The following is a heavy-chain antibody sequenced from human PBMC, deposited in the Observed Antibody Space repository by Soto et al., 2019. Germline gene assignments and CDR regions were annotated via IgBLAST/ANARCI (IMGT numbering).Heavy chain of an antibody. J-gene: IGHJ4*02. CDR1: RDNFRSYA. CDR2: IIPIFGTA. CDR3: AREYYYEYFGYYSVDY. D-gene: IGHD3-22*01. Sequence: SVKVSCKASRDNFRSYAISWVRQAPGQGLEWMGAIIPIFGTANYAQKFQGRVTITADESTSTAYMELSSLRSEDTAVYYCAREYYYEYFGYYSVDYWGQGTLVTLCS. V-gene: IGHV1-69*13.